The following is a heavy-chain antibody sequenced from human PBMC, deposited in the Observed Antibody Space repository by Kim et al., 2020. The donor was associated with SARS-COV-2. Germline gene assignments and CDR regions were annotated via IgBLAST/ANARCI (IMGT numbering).Heavy chain of an antibody. Sequence: SETLSLTCTVSGGSISSYYWSWIRQPPGKGLEWIGYIYYSGSTNYNPSLKSRVTISVDTSKNQFSLKLSSVTAADTAVYYCARYLWGRSGYYAYKYFDYWGQGTLVTVSS. CDR3: ARYLWGRSGYYAYKYFDY. CDR1: GGSISSYY. D-gene: IGHD3-22*01. J-gene: IGHJ4*02. CDR2: IYYSGST. V-gene: IGHV4-59*01.